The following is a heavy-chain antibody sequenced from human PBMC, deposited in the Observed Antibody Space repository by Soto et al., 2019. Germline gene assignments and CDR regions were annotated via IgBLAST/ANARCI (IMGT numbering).Heavy chain of an antibody. CDR1: GGSISSGGYY. J-gene: IGHJ5*02. CDR3: ARSGSSGIDP. V-gene: IGHV4-31*03. Sequence: SETLSLTCTVSGGSISSGGYYWSWIRQHPGKGLEWIGYIYYSGSTYYNPSLKSRVTISVDTSKNQFSLKLSSVTAADTAVYYCARSGSSGIDPWGQGTLVTVSS. D-gene: IGHD3-10*01. CDR2: IYYSGST.